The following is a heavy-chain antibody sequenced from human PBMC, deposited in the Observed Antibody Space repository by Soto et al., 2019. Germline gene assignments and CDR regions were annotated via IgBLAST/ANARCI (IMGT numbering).Heavy chain of an antibody. CDR3: ATWHLQEHAYDV. V-gene: IGHV3-53*01. J-gene: IGHJ3*01. Sequence: DVQQVESGGGLIQPGGSLRLSCAVSGLTVSGKKYVAWVRQAPGKGLEWVSGFYDLDGTYYADSLKGRFTTSGDSSRTIVYLQLNDLRPEDTAVYYCATWHLQEHAYDVWGQGTTVTVSS. CDR2: FYDLDGT. CDR1: GLTVSGKKY. D-gene: IGHD4-4*01.